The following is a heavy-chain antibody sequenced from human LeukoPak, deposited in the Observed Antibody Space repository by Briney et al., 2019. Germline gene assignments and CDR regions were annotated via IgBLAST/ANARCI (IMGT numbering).Heavy chain of an antibody. Sequence: GGSLRLSCAASGFTFSGSTMHWVRQASGKGLEWVGRIRSKANNYATAYATSVKGRFTLSRDDSKNTAYLQMNSLKTEDTAVYYCIRGAASGSYYGFDVWGQGTTVTVSS. D-gene: IGHD1-26*01. CDR3: IRGAASGSYYGFDV. J-gene: IGHJ6*02. CDR1: GFTFSGST. CDR2: IRSKANNYAT. V-gene: IGHV3-73*01.